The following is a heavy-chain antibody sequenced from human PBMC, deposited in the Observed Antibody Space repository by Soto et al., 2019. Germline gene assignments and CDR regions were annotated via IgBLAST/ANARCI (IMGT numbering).Heavy chain of an antibody. CDR2: MNPNSGNT. D-gene: IGHD6-6*01. J-gene: IGHJ4*02. CDR3: ARGLKLTPKSIATPTPINY. V-gene: IGHV1-8*01. CDR1: GYTFTSYD. Sequence: GASVKVSCKASGYTFTSYDINWVRQATGQGLEWMGWMNPNSGNTGYAQKFQGRVTMTRNTSISTAYMELSSLRSEDTAVYYCARGLKLTPKSIATPTPINYWGQGTLVTVSS.